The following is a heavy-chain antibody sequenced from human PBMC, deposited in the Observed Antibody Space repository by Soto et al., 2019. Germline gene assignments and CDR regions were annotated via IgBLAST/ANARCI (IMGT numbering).Heavy chain of an antibody. CDR1: GFTFSNAW. V-gene: IGHV3-15*07. Sequence: EVQLVESGGGLVKPGGSLRLSCAASGFTFSNAWMNWVRQAPVRGLEWVGRIKTTSGGGPTDYAAPVKGRFTISRDDSENTLYLQMNFLKTEDTAVYYCTTGVNQWLSNDYWGQGTLVTVSS. CDR2: IKTTSGGGPT. J-gene: IGHJ4*02. CDR3: TTGVNQWLSNDY. D-gene: IGHD6-19*01.